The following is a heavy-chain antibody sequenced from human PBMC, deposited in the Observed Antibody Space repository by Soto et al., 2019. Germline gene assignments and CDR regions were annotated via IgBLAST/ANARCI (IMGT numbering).Heavy chain of an antibody. CDR1: GYTFTSYA. CDR2: INAGNGNT. J-gene: IGHJ6*02. Sequence: GASVKVSCKASGYTFTSYAMHWVRQAPGQRLEWMGWINAGNGNTKYSQKFQGRVTITRDTSASTAYMELSSLRSEDTAVYYCARDQYYYGSGSYYNVCYYYGMDVWGQGTTVTVSS. D-gene: IGHD3-10*01. V-gene: IGHV1-3*01. CDR3: ARDQYYYGSGSYYNVCYYYGMDV.